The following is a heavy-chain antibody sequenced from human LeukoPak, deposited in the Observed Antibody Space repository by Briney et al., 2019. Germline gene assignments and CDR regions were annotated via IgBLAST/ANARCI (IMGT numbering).Heavy chain of an antibody. D-gene: IGHD5-12*01. Sequence: PGGSLRLSCAASGFTFSSFWMSWVRQAPGKGLEWVANIKQDGSEKYYVDSVKGRFTISRENAKNSLYLQMNSLRAGDTAVYYCARGGGGYSGYDPLDYWGQGTLVTVSS. CDR3: ARGGGGYSGYDPLDY. CDR2: IKQDGSEK. J-gene: IGHJ4*02. CDR1: GFTFSSFW. V-gene: IGHV3-7*01.